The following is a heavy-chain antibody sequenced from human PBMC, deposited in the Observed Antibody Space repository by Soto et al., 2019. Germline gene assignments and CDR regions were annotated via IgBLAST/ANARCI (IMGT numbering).Heavy chain of an antibody. CDR3: WRHAKTSLPPRAS. D-gene: IGHD5-12*01. Sequence: QVHLVQSGAEVKSPGSAVKVSCKVSGAGDTFSNYGLNWMRQAPGQGLEWMGGTIPAFGTANYAQKLQGSVTRTAATATNTAYMELSSLRSDDTAVYYWWRHAKTSLPPRASWGQGTLVSVSA. CDR1: GAGDTFSNYG. J-gene: IGHJ5*02. CDR2: TIPAFGTA. V-gene: IGHV1-69*06.